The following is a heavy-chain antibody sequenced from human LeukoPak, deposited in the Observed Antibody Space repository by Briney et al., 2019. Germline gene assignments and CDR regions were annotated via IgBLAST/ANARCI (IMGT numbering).Heavy chain of an antibody. J-gene: IGHJ4*02. CDR2: IYSSGST. Sequence: SETLSLTCSVSGGSISIYYWSWIRQAAGKGLEWIGRIYSSGSTNYNPSLKSRVTMSVETSKNQVSLALSSVTAADTAVYYCAREQYSSGWYFDHWGQGTLVTVSS. CDR1: GGSISIYY. CDR3: AREQYSSGWYFDH. V-gene: IGHV4-4*07. D-gene: IGHD6-19*01.